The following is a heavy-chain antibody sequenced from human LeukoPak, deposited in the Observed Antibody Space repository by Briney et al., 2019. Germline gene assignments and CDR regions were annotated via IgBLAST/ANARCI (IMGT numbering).Heavy chain of an antibody. CDR2: FDPEDGET. Sequence: ASVKVSCKVSGNTLTELSMHWVRQAPGQGLEWMGGFDPEDGETIYAQKFQGRVTMTEDTSSGTAHMEMISLRSEDTAVYHCVDNSQYNWKAHDHWGQGTLVTVSS. V-gene: IGHV1-24*01. J-gene: IGHJ4*02. D-gene: IGHD1-1*01. CDR1: GNTLTELS. CDR3: VDNSQYNWKAHDH.